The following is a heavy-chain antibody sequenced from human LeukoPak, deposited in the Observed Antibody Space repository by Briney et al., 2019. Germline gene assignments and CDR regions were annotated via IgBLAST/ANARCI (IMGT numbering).Heavy chain of an antibody. CDR3: AKDTLPGIAVAGNHY. V-gene: IGHV3-48*02. CDR2: ISSSSNTI. Sequence: GGSLRLSCAASGFTFSSYSLNWVRQAPGKGLEWVSYISSSSNTIYYADSVKGRFTISRDNAKNSLYLQMSSLRDEDTAVYYCAKDTLPGIAVAGNHYWGQGTLVPGPS. D-gene: IGHD6-19*01. CDR1: GFTFSSYS. J-gene: IGHJ4*02.